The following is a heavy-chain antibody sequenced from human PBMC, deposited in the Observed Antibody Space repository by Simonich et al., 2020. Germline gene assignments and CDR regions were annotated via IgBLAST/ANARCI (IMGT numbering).Heavy chain of an antibody. CDR2: ISSSSSYV. CDR3: AREQARGGAFDI. J-gene: IGHJ3*02. Sequence: EVQLVESGGGLVKPGGSLILSLSASGFTFIGYSMNWVSQAPEKEIEVCTSISSSSSYVYYADAVKGRFTISRDNAKNSLYLQMNSLRAEDTAVYYCAREQARGGAFDIWGQGTMVTVSS. D-gene: IGHD3-16*01. V-gene: IGHV3-21*01. CDR1: GFTFIGYS.